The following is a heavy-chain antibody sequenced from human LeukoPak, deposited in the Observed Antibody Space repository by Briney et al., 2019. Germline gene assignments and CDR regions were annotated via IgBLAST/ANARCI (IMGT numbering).Heavy chain of an antibody. V-gene: IGHV3-23*01. CDR1: GFTFSNQV. D-gene: IGHD2-2*01. CDR2: ISGGGGST. J-gene: IGHJ3*02. Sequence: GGSLRLSCAASGFTFSNQVMSWVRQAPGKGLEWVSGISGGGGSTYYADSVKGRFTISRDNSKNTLYLQMNSLRAEDTAVYYCARRGGTSGWGAFDIWGQGTMVTVSS. CDR3: ARRGGTSGWGAFDI.